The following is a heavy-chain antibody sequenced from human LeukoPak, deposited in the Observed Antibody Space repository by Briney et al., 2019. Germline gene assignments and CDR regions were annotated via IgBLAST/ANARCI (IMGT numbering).Heavy chain of an antibody. CDR1: GFTSNDHA. CDR2: IMWDSSRI. D-gene: IGHD6-13*01. CDR3: GKDISAGGLDS. V-gene: IGHV3-9*02. J-gene: IGHJ4*02. Sequence: GGSLRLSCTASGFTSNDHAMHWVRQAPGKGLEWVSGIMWDSSRIGYADSVKGRFTISRDNAKNSLYLQMNSLRPEDTALYYCGKDISAGGLDSWGQGTLVTVTS.